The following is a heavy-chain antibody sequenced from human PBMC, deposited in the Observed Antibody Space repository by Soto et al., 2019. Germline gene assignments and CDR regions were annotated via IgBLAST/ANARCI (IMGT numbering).Heavy chain of an antibody. V-gene: IGHV1-18*01. Sequence: QVQLVQSGAEVKKPGASVKVSCKASGYTFTSYGISWVRQAPGQGLEWMGWISAYNGNTNYAQKLQGRVTMTTDTSTSTAYMELRGLRSDDTAVYYCARRVYSYGFIYYGMDVWGQGTTVTVSS. CDR2: ISAYNGNT. CDR1: GYTFTSYG. J-gene: IGHJ6*02. CDR3: ARRVYSYGFIYYGMDV. D-gene: IGHD5-18*01.